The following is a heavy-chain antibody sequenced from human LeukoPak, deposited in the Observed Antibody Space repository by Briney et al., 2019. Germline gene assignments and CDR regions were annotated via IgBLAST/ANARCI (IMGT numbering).Heavy chain of an antibody. J-gene: IGHJ4*02. Sequence: PGGSLRLSCAASGLTVSSNCMSWVRQAPGKGLEWVSFIYSGGNKYYADSVKGRFTISRDNSKNTLYLQMNSLRAEDTAVYYCAKEWFGELLHDYWGQGTLVTVSS. CDR3: AKEWFGELLHDY. CDR2: IYSGGNK. CDR1: GLTVSSNC. V-gene: IGHV3-53*05. D-gene: IGHD3-10*01.